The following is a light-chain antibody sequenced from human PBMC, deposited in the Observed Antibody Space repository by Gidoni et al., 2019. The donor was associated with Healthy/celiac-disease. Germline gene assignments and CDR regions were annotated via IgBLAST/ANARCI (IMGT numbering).Light chain of an antibody. CDR1: QSVSSY. CDR3: QQRSNWPPT. V-gene: IGKV3-11*01. Sequence: EIVLTQSPATLSLSPGERATLSCRASQSVSSYLAWSQQKPGQAPRLLIYDASNSATRIPARFSGSGSGTDFTLTISSLEPEDFAVYYCQQRSNWPPTFGQGTRLEIK. J-gene: IGKJ5*01. CDR2: DAS.